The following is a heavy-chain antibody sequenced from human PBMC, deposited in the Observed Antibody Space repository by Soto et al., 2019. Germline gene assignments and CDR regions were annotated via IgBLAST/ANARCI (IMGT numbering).Heavy chain of an antibody. V-gene: IGHV4-39*01. CDR3: ARQGLSCSGYDCLSDYYYGMDV. CDR1: GGSISSSSYY. CDR2: IYYSGST. Sequence: QLQLQESGPGLVKPSETLSLTCTVSGGSISSSSYYWGWIRQPPGKGLEWIGSIYYSGSTYYNPSLKSRVTISVDTSKNQFSLKLSSVTAADTAVYYCARQGLSCSGYDCLSDYYYGMDVWGQGTTVTVSS. J-gene: IGHJ6*02. D-gene: IGHD5-12*01.